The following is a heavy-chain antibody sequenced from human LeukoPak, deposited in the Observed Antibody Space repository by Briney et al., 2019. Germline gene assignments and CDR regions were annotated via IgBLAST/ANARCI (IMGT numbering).Heavy chain of an antibody. CDR3: AQHCSSTSCYTTGDAFDI. CDR1: GGSISSSNW. CDR2: ISSSGSTI. D-gene: IGHD2-2*02. V-gene: IGHV3-11*04. Sequence: LSLTCAVSGGSISSSNWWSWIRQAPGKGLEWVSYISSSGSTIYYADSVKGRFTISRDNAKNSLYLQMNSLRAEDTAVYYCAQHCSSTSCYTTGDAFDIWGQGTMVTVSS. J-gene: IGHJ3*02.